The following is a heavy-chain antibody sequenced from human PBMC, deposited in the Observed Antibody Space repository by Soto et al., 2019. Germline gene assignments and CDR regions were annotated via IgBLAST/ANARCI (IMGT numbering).Heavy chain of an antibody. Sequence: EVQLVESGGGLVQPGESVRLSYVASGFTFATYWMSWVRQPPGKGLEWVSSISSSSSYIYYADSVKGRFTISRDNAKNSLYLQMNSLRAEDTAVYYCARDYSIAAAGANDYWGQGTLVTVSS. CDR1: GFTFATYW. CDR2: ISSSSSYI. D-gene: IGHD6-13*01. CDR3: ARDYSIAAAGANDY. V-gene: IGHV3-21*01. J-gene: IGHJ4*02.